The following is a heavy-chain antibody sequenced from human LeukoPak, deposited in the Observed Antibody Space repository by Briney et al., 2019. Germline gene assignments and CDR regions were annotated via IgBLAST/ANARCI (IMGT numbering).Heavy chain of an antibody. CDR1: GFTFSSTW. J-gene: IGHJ4*02. D-gene: IGHD5-18*01. CDR3: ARDRSYGSFNY. V-gene: IGHV3-7*05. CDR2: INQGGSDT. Sequence: GGSLRLSCVASGFTFSSTWMTWVRQAPGKGLEWVANINQGGSDTYYVDSVKGRFTVSRDNAKNSLYLQMNSLRAEDTAVYYCARDRSYGSFNYWGQGTLVTVSS.